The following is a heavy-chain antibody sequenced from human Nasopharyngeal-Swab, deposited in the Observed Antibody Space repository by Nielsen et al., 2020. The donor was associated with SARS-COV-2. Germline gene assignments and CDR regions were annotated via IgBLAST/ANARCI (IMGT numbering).Heavy chain of an antibody. J-gene: IGHJ3*02. CDR2: FDPEDGET. CDR1: GYTLTELS. CDR3: ATDQVGAPTAAFDI. V-gene: IGHV1-24*01. D-gene: IGHD1-26*01. Sequence: ASVKVSCKVSGYTLTELSMHWVRQAPGKGLEWMGGFDPEDGETIYAQKFQGRVTMTEDTSTDTAYMELSSLRSEDTAVYYCATDQVGAPTAAFDIWGQGTMVTVSS.